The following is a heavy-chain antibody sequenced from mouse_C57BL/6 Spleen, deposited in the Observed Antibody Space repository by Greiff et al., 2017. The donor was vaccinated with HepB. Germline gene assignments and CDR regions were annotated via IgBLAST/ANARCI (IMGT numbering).Heavy chain of an antibody. CDR1: GYTFTSYW. CDR3: ARDYGSSTWWYFDV. J-gene: IGHJ1*03. D-gene: IGHD1-1*01. CDR2: IYPSDSET. Sequence: VQLQQPGAELVRPGSSVKLSCKASGYTFTSYWMDWVKQRPGQGLEWIGNIYPSDSETHYNQKFKDKATLTVDKSSSTAYMQLSSLTSEDSAVYYCARDYGSSTWWYFDVWGTGTTVTVSS. V-gene: IGHV1-61*01.